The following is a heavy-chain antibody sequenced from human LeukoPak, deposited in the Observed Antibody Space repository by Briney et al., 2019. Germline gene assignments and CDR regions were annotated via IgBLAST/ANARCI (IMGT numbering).Heavy chain of an antibody. D-gene: IGHD3-3*01. V-gene: IGHV3-48*03. J-gene: IGHJ5*02. CDR2: ISSSGSTI. Sequence: GGSLRLSCAASGSTFSSYEMNWVRQAPGKGLEWVSYISSSGSTIYYADSVKGRFTISRDNAKNSLYLQMNSLRAEDTAVYYCARVPIFGVVIEYNWFDPWGQGTLVTVSS. CDR1: GSTFSSYE. CDR3: ARVPIFGVVIEYNWFDP.